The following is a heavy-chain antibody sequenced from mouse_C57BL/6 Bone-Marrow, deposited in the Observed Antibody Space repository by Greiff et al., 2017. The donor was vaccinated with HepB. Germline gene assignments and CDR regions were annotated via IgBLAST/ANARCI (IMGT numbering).Heavy chain of an antibody. J-gene: IGHJ3*01. CDR2: INPNNGGT. CDR1: GYTFTDYY. V-gene: IGHV1-26*01. Sequence: EVQLQQSGPELVKPGASVKISCKASGYTFTDYYMNWVKQSHGKSLEWIGDINPNNGGTSYNQKFKGKATLTVDKSSSTAYMELRSLTSEDSAVYYCARNRYSNFAYWGQGTLVTVSA. D-gene: IGHD2-5*01. CDR3: ARNRYSNFAY.